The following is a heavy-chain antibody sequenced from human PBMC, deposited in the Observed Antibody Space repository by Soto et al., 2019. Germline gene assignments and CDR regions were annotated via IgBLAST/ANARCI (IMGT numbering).Heavy chain of an antibody. CDR3: AAYQQGAGFTK. D-gene: IGHD2-21*01. J-gene: IGHJ4*02. CDR2: IIFDSEDT. CDR1: TYD. V-gene: IGHV1-8*01. Sequence: QGQLVQSGAEVKKPGASVKVSCKTCTYDINWVRQAPGQGLEWMGYIIFDSEDTGNAQKFQGRVTLTGDTSISTAYMELSGLTSEDTAIYYCAAYQQGAGFTKWGQGTLVTVSS.